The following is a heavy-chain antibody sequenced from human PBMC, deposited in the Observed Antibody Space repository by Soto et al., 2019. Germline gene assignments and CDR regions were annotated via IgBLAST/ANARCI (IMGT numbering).Heavy chain of an antibody. CDR1: GFTFSNAW. CDR3: TTITSSGWGYYYYYGMDV. CDR2: IKSKTDGGTT. V-gene: IGHV3-15*01. Sequence: WGSLRISCATSGFTFSNAWMSWVRQAPGKGLEWVGRIKSKTDGGTTDYAAPVKGRFTISRDDSKNTLYLQMNSLKTEDTAVYYCTTITSSGWGYYYYYGMDVWGQGTTVTVSS. D-gene: IGHD6-19*01. J-gene: IGHJ6*01.